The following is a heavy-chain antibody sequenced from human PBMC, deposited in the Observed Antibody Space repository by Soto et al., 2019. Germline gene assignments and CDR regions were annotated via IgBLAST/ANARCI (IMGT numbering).Heavy chain of an antibody. CDR3: ARDKGVVVPEFDY. CDR1: GYSFSGYG. J-gene: IGHJ4*02. Sequence: QVQLVESGGGVVEPGRSLGLSCSASGYSFSGYGMHWVRQAPGKGPEWVAVIWYDGSRQEYADSVKGRFTISRDDSKNTWHLQMNSLAAEDTAMYYCARDKGVVVPEFDYWGQGTLVTVSS. CDR2: IWYDGSRQ. V-gene: IGHV3-33*01. D-gene: IGHD3-10*01.